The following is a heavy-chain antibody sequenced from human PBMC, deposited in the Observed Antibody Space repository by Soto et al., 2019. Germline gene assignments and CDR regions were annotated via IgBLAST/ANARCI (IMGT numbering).Heavy chain of an antibody. D-gene: IGHD2-15*01. CDR3: AKDSCSGGSCYWGPDY. Sequence: EVQLLESGGGLVQPGGSLRLSCAASGFTFSSYAMSWVRQAPGKGLEWVSAISGSGGSTYYADSVKGRFTISRDNSKYRLYLQMNGLRAENTAVYYCAKDSCSGGSCYWGPDYWGQGSLVTVSS. CDR2: ISGSGGST. J-gene: IGHJ4*02. CDR1: GFTFSSYA. V-gene: IGHV3-23*01.